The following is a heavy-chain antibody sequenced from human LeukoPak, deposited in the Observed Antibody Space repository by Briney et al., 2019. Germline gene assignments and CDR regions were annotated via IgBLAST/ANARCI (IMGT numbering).Heavy chain of an antibody. Sequence: GGSLRLSCAASGFTFSSYAMSWVRQAPGKGLEWVSAISGSGGSTYYADSVKGRFTISRDNSKNTLYLQMNSLSAEDTAVYYCAKDSSGGYDYVWGSYPLSYWGQGTLVTVSS. CDR3: AKDSSGGYDYVWGSYPLSY. J-gene: IGHJ4*02. V-gene: IGHV3-23*01. CDR2: ISGSGGST. CDR1: GFTFSSYA. D-gene: IGHD3-16*02.